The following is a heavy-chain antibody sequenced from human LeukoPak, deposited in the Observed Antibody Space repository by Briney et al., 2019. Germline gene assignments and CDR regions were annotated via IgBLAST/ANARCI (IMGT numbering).Heavy chain of an antibody. V-gene: IGHV1-8*02. CDR3: ARRRAAAVNWFDP. CDR1: GYTFTGYY. CDR2: MNPNSGNT. J-gene: IGHJ5*02. D-gene: IGHD6-13*01. Sequence: ASVKVSCKASGYTFTGYYMHWVRQAPRQGLEWMGWMNPNSGNTGYAQKFQGRVTMTRNTSISTAYMELSSLRSEDTAVYYCARRRAAAVNWFDPWGQGTLVTVSS.